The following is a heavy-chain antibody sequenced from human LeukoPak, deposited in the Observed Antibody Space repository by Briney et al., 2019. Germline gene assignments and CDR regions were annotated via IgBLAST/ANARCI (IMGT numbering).Heavy chain of an antibody. CDR1: GYTFTSYG. Sequence: ASVKVSCKASGYTFTSYGISWVRQAPRQGLEWMGWISAYNGNTNYAQKLQGRVTMTTDTSTSTAYMELRSLRSDDTAVYYCARDRYYDILTGYFNYGMDVWGQGTTVTVSS. D-gene: IGHD3-9*01. J-gene: IGHJ6*02. CDR3: ARDRYYDILTGYFNYGMDV. V-gene: IGHV1-18*01. CDR2: ISAYNGNT.